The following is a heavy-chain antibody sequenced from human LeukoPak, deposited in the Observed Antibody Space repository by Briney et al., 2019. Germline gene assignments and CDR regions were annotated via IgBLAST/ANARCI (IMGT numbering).Heavy chain of an antibody. J-gene: IGHJ6*03. CDR2: IYLDGSRA. D-gene: IGHD2-2*01. Sequence: GGSLGLSCAVSGFTFSNYWMSWARQSPGKGLEWVANIYLDGSRAYYVDSVKGRFTISRDNAKNSLFLQMNSLSAEDTAVYYCGRAGPVTKDHFIDVWGKGTTVTVSS. V-gene: IGHV3-7*01. CDR3: GRAGPVTKDHFIDV. CDR1: GFTFSNYW.